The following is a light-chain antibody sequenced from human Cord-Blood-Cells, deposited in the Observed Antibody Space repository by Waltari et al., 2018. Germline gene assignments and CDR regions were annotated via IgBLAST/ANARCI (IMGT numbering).Light chain of an antibody. CDR1: QSVSSY. J-gene: IGKJ2*01. CDR3: QQRSNWPPYMYT. V-gene: IGKV3-11*01. CDR2: DAS. Sequence: EIVLTQSPATLSLSPGESATLSCRASQSVSSYLAWYQQKPGQAPRLLIYDASNRATGIPARFSGSGSGTDFTLTISSLEPEDFAVYYCQQRSNWPPYMYTFGQGTKLEIK.